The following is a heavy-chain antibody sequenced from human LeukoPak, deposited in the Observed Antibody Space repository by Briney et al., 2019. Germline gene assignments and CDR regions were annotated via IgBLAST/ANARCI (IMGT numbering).Heavy chain of an antibody. Sequence: GGSLRLSCTASGFTFGDYAMSWVRQAPGKGLEWVGFIRSKAYGGTTEYAASVKGRFTISRDDSKSIAYLQMNSLKTEDTAVYYCTTVFYYDILTGYPTWYFDYWGQGTLVNVSS. CDR2: IRSKAYGGTT. J-gene: IGHJ4*02. CDR1: GFTFGDYA. D-gene: IGHD3-9*01. V-gene: IGHV3-49*04. CDR3: TTVFYYDILTGYPTWYFDY.